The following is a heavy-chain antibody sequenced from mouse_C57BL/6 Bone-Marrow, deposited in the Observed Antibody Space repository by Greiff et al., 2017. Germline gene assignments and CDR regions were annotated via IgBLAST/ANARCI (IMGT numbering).Heavy chain of an antibody. CDR1: GFTFSDFY. CDR3: ARDPITTVVGPYAMDY. CDR2: SRNKANDYTT. V-gene: IGHV7-1*01. J-gene: IGHJ4*01. Sequence: EVQVVESGGGLVQSGRSLRLSCATSGFTFSDFYMEWVRPAPGKGLEWIAASRNKANDYTTEYSASVKGRLLVSRDTSQSILYLQMNALRAEDTAIYYSARDPITTVVGPYAMDYWGQGTSVTVSS. D-gene: IGHD1-1*01.